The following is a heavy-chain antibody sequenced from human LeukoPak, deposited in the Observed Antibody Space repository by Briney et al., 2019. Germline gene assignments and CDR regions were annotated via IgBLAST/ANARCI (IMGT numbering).Heavy chain of an antibody. D-gene: IGHD3-16*01. CDR2: INHNGNVN. CDR1: GFTFSNAW. V-gene: IGHV3-7*03. Sequence: GGSLRLSCAASGFTFSNAWMNWARQAPGKGLEWVASINHNGNVNYYVDSVKGRFTISRDNAKNSLYLRMSNLRAEDTAVYFCARGGGLDVWGQGATVTVSS. J-gene: IGHJ6*02. CDR3: ARGGGLDV.